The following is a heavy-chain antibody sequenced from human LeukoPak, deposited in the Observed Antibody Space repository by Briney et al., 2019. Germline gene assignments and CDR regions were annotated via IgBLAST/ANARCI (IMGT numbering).Heavy chain of an antibody. J-gene: IGHJ3*01. CDR1: GYTFTNYD. V-gene: IGHV1-8*01. CDR2: MNPNSGNT. Sequence: GASVKVSCKASGYTFTNYDINWVRQATGQGLEWMGWMNPNSGNTGYAQKFQGRVTMTRNTSISTAYMELNSLTSEDTAVYYWASDTSHTGGYYYREDAFDVWGQGTMVTVSS. CDR3: ASDTSHTGGYYYREDAFDV. D-gene: IGHD3-22*01.